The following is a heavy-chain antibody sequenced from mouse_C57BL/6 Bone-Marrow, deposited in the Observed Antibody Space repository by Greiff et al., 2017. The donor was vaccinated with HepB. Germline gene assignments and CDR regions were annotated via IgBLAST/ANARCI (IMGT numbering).Heavy chain of an antibody. CDR1: GFSLTSYA. CDR2: IWTGGGT. D-gene: IGHD1-1*01. Sequence: VQGVESGPGLVAPSQSLSITCTVSGFSLTSYAISWVRQPPGKGLEWLGVIWTGGGTNYNSALKSRLSISKDNSKSQVFLKMNSLQTDDTARYYCARKGGYYYGSSYYYYAMDYWGQGTSVTVSS. V-gene: IGHV2-9-1*01. CDR3: ARKGGYYYGSSYYYYAMDY. J-gene: IGHJ4*01.